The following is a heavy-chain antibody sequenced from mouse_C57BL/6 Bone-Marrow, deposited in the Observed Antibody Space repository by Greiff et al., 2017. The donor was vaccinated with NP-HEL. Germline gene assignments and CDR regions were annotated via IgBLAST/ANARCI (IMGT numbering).Heavy chain of an antibody. CDR1: EYEFPSHD. V-gene: IGHV5-2*01. D-gene: IGHD4-1*01. CDR3: ASPNWVYYYAMDY. CDR2: INSDGGST. Sequence: EVKVVESGGGLVQPGESLKLSCESNEYEFPSHDMSWVRKTPEKRLELVAAINSDGGSTYYPDTMERRFIISRDTTKKTLYLQMSSLRSEDTALYYCASPNWVYYYAMDYWGQGTSVTVSS. J-gene: IGHJ4*01.